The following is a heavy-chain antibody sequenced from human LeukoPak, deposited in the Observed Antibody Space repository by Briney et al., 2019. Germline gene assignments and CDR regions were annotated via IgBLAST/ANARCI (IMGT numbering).Heavy chain of an antibody. CDR3: ARGQVASY. CDR2: IRSKASSYAT. Sequence: GGSLKLSCAASGFTFSGSAMHWVRQASGKGLEWVGRIRSKASSYATAYAASVKGRFTISRDNSKNTLYLQMNSLRAEDTAVYYCARGQVASYWGQGTLLTVSS. CDR1: GFTFSGSA. D-gene: IGHD2-15*01. J-gene: IGHJ4*02. V-gene: IGHV3-73*01.